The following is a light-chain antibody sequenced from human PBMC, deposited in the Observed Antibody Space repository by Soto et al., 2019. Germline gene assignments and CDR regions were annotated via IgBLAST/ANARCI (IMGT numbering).Light chain of an antibody. V-gene: IGKV3D-20*02. CDR1: QSVSGSD. J-gene: IGKJ5*01. Sequence: EVVLTQSPGTLSLSPGERATLSCRASQSVSGSDLAWYQQKPGQAPRLLIYGASSRATGIPDRFSGSGSGTDFALTISSLEPEDFAVYYCQQRDYWQVTFGQGTRLEIK. CDR3: QQRDYWQVT. CDR2: GAS.